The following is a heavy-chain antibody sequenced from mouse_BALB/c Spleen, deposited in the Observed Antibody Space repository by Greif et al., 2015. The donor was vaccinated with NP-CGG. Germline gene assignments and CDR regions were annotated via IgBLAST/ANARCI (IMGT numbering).Heavy chain of an antibody. Sequence: QVQLQQSGAELAKPGASVKMSCKASGYTFTSYWMHWVKQRPGRGLEWIGYINPSTGYTEFNQKFKDKATLTADKSSSTAYMQLSSLTSEDSAVYYCAIYDGYYFDYWGQGTTLTVSS. CDR1: GYTFTSYW. CDR3: AIYDGYYFDY. J-gene: IGHJ2*01. CDR2: INPSTGYT. D-gene: IGHD2-3*01. V-gene: IGHV1-7*01.